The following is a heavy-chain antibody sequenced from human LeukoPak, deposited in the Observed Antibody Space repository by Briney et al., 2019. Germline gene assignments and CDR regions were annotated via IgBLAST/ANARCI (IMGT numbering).Heavy chain of an antibody. J-gene: IGHJ4*02. CDR2: IIPIFGTA. V-gene: IGHV1-69*13. CDR3: ARDRGEYDYGDYIHDY. D-gene: IGHD4-17*01. CDR1: GGTFSSYA. Sequence: SVKASCKASGGTFSSYAISWVRQAPGQGLEWMGGIIPIFGTANYAQKFQGRVTITADESTSTAYMELSSLRSEDTAVYYCARDRGEYDYGDYIHDYWGQGTLVTVSS.